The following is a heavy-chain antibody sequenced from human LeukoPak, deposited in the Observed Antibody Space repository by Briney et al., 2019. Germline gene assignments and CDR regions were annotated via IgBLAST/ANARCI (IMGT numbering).Heavy chain of an antibody. Sequence: GGSLRLSCAASGFTFSSYSMNWVRQAPGKGLEWVSSISSSSSYIYYADSVKGRFTISRDNSKKTVYLQMNSLRPEDTALYYCARGSYYYYYMDVWGKGTTVTISS. J-gene: IGHJ6*03. CDR2: ISSSSSYI. CDR1: GFTFSSYS. V-gene: IGHV3-21*03. CDR3: ARGSYYYYYMDV.